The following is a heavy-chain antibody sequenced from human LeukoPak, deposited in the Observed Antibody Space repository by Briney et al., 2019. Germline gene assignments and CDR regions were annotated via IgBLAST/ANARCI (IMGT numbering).Heavy chain of an antibody. J-gene: IGHJ4*02. V-gene: IGHV3-66*01. CDR1: GFTVSSNY. CDR2: IYSGDNT. D-gene: IGHD3-3*01. Sequence: GGSLRLSCAASGFTVSSNYMCWVRQAPGKRLEWVSLIYSGDNTYYTDSVKGRFTISRDTSKNTLYLQVNSLRAEDTAVYYCAKVGEDYDFWSGVHWGQGTLVTVSS. CDR3: AKVGEDYDFWSGVH.